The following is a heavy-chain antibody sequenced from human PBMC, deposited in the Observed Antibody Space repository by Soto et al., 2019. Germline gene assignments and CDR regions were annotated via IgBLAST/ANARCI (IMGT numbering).Heavy chain of an antibody. V-gene: IGHV3-23*01. CDR1: GFTFSSYA. J-gene: IGHJ6*02. CDR2: ISGSGGST. D-gene: IGHD2-2*01. CDR3: AKDRFPYCSSNSCSYGMDV. Sequence: PGGSLRLSCAASGFTFSSYAMSWVRQAPGKGLEWVSAISGSGGSTYYADSVKGRFTISRDNSKNTLYLQMNSLRAEDTAVYYCAKDRFPYCSSNSCSYGMDVWGQGTTVTVSS.